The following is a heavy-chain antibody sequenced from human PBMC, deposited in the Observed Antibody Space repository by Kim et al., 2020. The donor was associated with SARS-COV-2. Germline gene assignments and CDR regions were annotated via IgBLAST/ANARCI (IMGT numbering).Heavy chain of an antibody. CDR1: GFTFDDYA. Sequence: GGSLRLSCAASGFTFDDYAMHWVRQAPGKGLEWVSGISWNSGSIGYADSVKGRFTISRDNAKNSLYLQMNSLRAEDTALYYCAKDIGRAARDAFDIWGQGTMVTVSS. J-gene: IGHJ3*02. CDR3: AKDIGRAARDAFDI. D-gene: IGHD6-6*01. V-gene: IGHV3-9*01. CDR2: ISWNSGSI.